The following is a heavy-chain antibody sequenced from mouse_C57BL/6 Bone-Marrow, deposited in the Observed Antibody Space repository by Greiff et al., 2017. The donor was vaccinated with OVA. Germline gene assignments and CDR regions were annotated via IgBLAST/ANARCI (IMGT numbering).Heavy chain of an antibody. Sequence: VQLQESGAELARPGASVKLSCKASGYTFTSYGISWVKQRTGQGLEWIGEIYPRSGNTYYNEKFKGKATLTADKSSSTAYMGLRSLTSEDSAVYFCARSYLYAMDYWGQGTSVTVSS. CDR2: IYPRSGNT. CDR1: GYTFTSYG. CDR3: ARSYLYAMDY. J-gene: IGHJ4*01. V-gene: IGHV1-81*01.